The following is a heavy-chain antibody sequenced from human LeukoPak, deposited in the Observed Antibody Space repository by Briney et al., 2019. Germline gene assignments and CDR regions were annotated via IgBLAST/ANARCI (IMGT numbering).Heavy chain of an antibody. Sequence: SETLSLTCTVSGGSISSYYWSWIRQPPGKGLEWIGYIYYSGSTNYNPSLKSRATISVDTSKNQFSLKLSSVTAADTAVYYCARAPGGGRYSSGWSPGAFDIWGQGTMVTVSS. CDR2: IYYSGST. V-gene: IGHV4-59*01. CDR3: ARAPGGGRYSSGWSPGAFDI. CDR1: GGSISSYY. D-gene: IGHD6-19*01. J-gene: IGHJ3*02.